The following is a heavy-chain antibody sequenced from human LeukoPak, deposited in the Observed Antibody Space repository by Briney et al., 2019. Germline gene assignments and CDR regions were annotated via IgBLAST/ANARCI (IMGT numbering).Heavy chain of an antibody. D-gene: IGHD3-22*01. CDR2: ISGDGGST. Sequence: GGSLRLSCAASGFTFDDYAMHWVRQAPGKGLEWVSLISGDGGSTYYADSVKGRFTISRDNSKNSLYLQMNSLRTEDTALYYCAKGPQEDYYDSSGYSIGVDYWGQGTLVTVSS. V-gene: IGHV3-43*02. CDR3: AKGPQEDYYDSSGYSIGVDY. J-gene: IGHJ4*02. CDR1: GFTFDDYA.